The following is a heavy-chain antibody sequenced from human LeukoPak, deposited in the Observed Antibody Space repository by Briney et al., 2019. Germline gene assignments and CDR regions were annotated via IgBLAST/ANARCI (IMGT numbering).Heavy chain of an antibody. CDR2: IYSGGST. CDR1: GFTVSSNY. Sequence: PGGSLRLSCAASGFTVSSNYMSWVRQAPGKGLEWVSVIYSGGSTYYADSVKGRFIISRDNSKNTLYLQMNSLRAEDTAVYYCARRSWQQLAYDYWGQGTLVTVSS. J-gene: IGHJ4*02. CDR3: ARRSWQQLAYDY. V-gene: IGHV3-53*01. D-gene: IGHD6-13*01.